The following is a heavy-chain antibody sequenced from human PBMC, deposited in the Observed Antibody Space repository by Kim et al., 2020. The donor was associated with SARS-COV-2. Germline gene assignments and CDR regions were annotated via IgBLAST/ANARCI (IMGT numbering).Heavy chain of an antibody. V-gene: IGHV3-33*01. Sequence: GGSLRLSCAASGFTFSSYGMHWVRQAPGKGLEWVAVIWYDGSNKYYADSVKGRFTISRDNSKNTLYLQMNSLRAEDTAVYYCARDGWFGDPLLDYWGQGTLVTVPS. CDR1: GFTFSSYG. D-gene: IGHD3-10*01. CDR2: IWYDGSNK. J-gene: IGHJ4*02. CDR3: ARDGWFGDPLLDY.